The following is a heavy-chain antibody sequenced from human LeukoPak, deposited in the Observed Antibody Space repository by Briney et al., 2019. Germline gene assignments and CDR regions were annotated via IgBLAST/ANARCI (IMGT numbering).Heavy chain of an antibody. J-gene: IGHJ6*02. D-gene: IGHD2-2*01. V-gene: IGHV3-23*01. CDR3: AKVQLYARYYYYGMDV. CDR1: GFTFSSYA. CDR2: ISTNGGST. Sequence: GGSLRLSCAASGFTFSSYAMSWVRQAPGEGLEWVSAISTNGGSTYFADSVKGRFTISRDNSKNTLYLQMNSLRAEDTAVYYCAKVQLYARYYYYGMDVWGQGTTVTVSS.